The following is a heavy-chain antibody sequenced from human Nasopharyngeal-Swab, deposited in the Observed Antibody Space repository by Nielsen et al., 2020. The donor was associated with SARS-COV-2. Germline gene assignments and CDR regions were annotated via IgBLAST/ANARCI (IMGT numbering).Heavy chain of an antibody. Sequence: SETLSLTCAVSGYSISSGYYWGWIRQPPGKGLEWIGSIYHSGSTYYNPSLKSRVTISVDPSTNQFSLKLSSVTAADTAVYYCARLGRSMIVVVIRPGYFDLWGRGTLVTVSS. J-gene: IGHJ2*01. D-gene: IGHD3-22*01. CDR3: ARLGRSMIVVVIRPGYFDL. CDR1: GYSISSGYY. CDR2: IYHSGST. V-gene: IGHV4-38-2*01.